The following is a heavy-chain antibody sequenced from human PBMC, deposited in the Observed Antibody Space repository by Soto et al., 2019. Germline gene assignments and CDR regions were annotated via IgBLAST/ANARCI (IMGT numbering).Heavy chain of an antibody. D-gene: IGHD1-26*01. Sequence: SLRLSCAASGFTFSSYRMNWVRQAPGKGLEWVSYISSRSSTIYYADSVKGRFTISRDNAKNSLYLQMNSLRDEDTAVYYCARDPGSGSYFEAFDIWGQGTMVTVSS. V-gene: IGHV3-48*02. CDR2: ISSRSSTI. CDR3: ARDPGSGSYFEAFDI. CDR1: GFTFSSYR. J-gene: IGHJ3*02.